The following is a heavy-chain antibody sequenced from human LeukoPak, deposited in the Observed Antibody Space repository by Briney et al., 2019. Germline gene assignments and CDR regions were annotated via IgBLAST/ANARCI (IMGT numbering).Heavy chain of an antibody. D-gene: IGHD2-21*01. CDR1: GFIFDNFA. V-gene: IGHV3-30*04. Sequence: GGSLRLSCAASGFIFDNFAIHWVRQAPGKGLEWLSIVSFDGTNNFYADSVKGRFTVSRDNSKNTVYLHMNSLRPDDTAVYFCARDRNVVGADFDYWGQGTLVTVSS. J-gene: IGHJ4*02. CDR3: ARDRNVVGADFDY. CDR2: VSFDGTNN.